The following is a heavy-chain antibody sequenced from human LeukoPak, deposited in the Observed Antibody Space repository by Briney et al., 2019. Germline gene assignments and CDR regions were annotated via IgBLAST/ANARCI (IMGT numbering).Heavy chain of an antibody. J-gene: IGHJ4*02. CDR3: ARDLEWLVYPDY. V-gene: IGHV3-48*03. CDR2: ISSSGSTI. CDR1: GFTFSSYE. Sequence: GGSLRLSCAASGFTFSSYEMNWVRQAPGKGLEWVSYISSSGSTIYYADSAKGRFTISRDNAKNSLYLQMNSLRAEDTAVYYCARDLEWLVYPDYWGQGTLVTVSS. D-gene: IGHD6-19*01.